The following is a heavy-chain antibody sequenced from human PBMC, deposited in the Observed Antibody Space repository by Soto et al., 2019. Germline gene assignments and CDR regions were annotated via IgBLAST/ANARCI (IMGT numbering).Heavy chain of an antibody. V-gene: IGHV5-51*01. CDR1: GYSFTSYW. Sequence: PGESLKISCKGSGYSFTSYWIGWVRQMPGKGLEWMGIIYPGDSDTRYSPSFQGQVTISADKSISTAYLQWSSLKASDTAMYYWARHVNIGDYLSGYYYYGMDVSGQGTTVTVSS. D-gene: IGHD4-17*01. CDR3: ARHVNIGDYLSGYYYYGMDV. CDR2: IYPGDSDT. J-gene: IGHJ6*02.